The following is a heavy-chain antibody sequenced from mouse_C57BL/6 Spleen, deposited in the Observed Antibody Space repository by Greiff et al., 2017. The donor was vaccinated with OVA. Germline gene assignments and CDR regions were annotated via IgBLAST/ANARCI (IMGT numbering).Heavy chain of an antibody. CDR3: AREWGDYYDY. CDR1: GYTFTDYY. D-gene: IGHD1-1*01. V-gene: IGHV1-76*01. J-gene: IGHJ2*01. Sequence: QVQLQQSGAELVRPGASVKLSCKASGYTFTDYYINWVKQRPGQGLEWIARIYPGSGNTYYNEKFKGKATLTAEKSSSTAYMQLSSLTSEDSAVYFCAREWGDYYDYWGQGTTLTVSS. CDR2: IYPGSGNT.